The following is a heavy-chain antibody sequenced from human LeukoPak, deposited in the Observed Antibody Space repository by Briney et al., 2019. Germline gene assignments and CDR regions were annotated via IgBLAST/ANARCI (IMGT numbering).Heavy chain of an antibody. J-gene: IGHJ4*02. CDR2: IWYDGSNK. CDR1: GFTFSSHG. Sequence: GGSLRLSCAASGFTFSSHGMHWVRQAPGKGLEWVAVIWYDGSNKYDADSVKGRFTISRDNSKNTLYLQMNSLRAEDTAVYYCATKRLTTIFDYWGQGTLVTVSS. D-gene: IGHD4-11*01. V-gene: IGHV3-33*01. CDR3: ATKRLTTIFDY.